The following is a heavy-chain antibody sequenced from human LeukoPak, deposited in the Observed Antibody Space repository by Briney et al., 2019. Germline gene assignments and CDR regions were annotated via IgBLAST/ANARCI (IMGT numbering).Heavy chain of an antibody. CDR2: IKQDGSEK. CDR1: GFTFSSYL. CDR3: ARHYFDSSGYLAGY. D-gene: IGHD3-22*01. Sequence: GSLRLSCAASGFTFSSYLMSWVRQAPGKGLEWVANIKQDGSEKYYVDSVKGRFTISRDNAKNSLYLQMNSLRAEDTAVYYCARHYFDSSGYLAGYWGQGTLVTVSS. V-gene: IGHV3-7*01. J-gene: IGHJ4*02.